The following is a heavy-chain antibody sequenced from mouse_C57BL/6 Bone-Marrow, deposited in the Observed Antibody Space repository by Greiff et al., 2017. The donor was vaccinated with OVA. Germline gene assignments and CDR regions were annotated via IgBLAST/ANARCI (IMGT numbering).Heavy chain of an antibody. CDR2: ISDGGSYT. J-gene: IGHJ2*01. D-gene: IGHD5-1*01. CDR3: ASEGVPYYFDY. Sequence: EVKLVESGGGLVKPGGSLKLSCAASGFTFSSYAMSWVRQTPEKRLEWVATISDGGSYTYYPDNVKGRFTISRDNAKNNLYLQMSHLKSEDTAMYYCASEGVPYYFDYWGQGTTLTVSS. V-gene: IGHV5-4*03. CDR1: GFTFSSYA.